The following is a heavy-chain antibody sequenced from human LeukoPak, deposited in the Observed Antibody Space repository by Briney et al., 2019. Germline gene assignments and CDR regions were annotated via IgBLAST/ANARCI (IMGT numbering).Heavy chain of an antibody. D-gene: IGHD6-19*01. CDR3: ARDRGSSGWYEFDY. CDR1: GFTSSNYW. Sequence: GGSLRLSCAASGFTSSNYWVSWVRQAPRKGLEWVANIKQDGSEKYYVDSVKGRFTISRDNAKNSLYLQMNSLRAEDTAVYYCARDRGSSGWYEFDYWGQGTLVTVSS. CDR2: IKQDGSEK. V-gene: IGHV3-7*01. J-gene: IGHJ4*02.